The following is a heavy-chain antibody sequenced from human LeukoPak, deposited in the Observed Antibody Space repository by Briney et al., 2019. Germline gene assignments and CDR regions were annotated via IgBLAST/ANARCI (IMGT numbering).Heavy chain of an antibody. CDR2: IYYSGST. D-gene: IGHD3-10*01. V-gene: IGHV4-31*03. J-gene: IGHJ5*02. CDR3: ARGLLLVRGFDP. Sequence: SETLSLTCTVSGGSISSGGYYLSWIRQHPGKGLEWVGYIYYSGSTYYSPSLKSRVTISVDTSKNQFSLKLSSVTAADTAVYYCARGLLLVRGFDPWGQGTLVTVSS. CDR1: GGSISSGGYY.